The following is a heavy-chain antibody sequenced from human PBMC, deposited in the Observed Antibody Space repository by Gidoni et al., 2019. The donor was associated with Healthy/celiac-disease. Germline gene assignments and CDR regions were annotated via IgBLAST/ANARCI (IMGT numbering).Heavy chain of an antibody. J-gene: IGHJ4*02. CDR3: ARDQVGIYGDPPGY. V-gene: IGHV1-18*01. D-gene: IGHD4-17*01. CDR2: ISAYNGNT. CDR1: GYTFTSYG. Sequence: QVQLVHSGAEVKTPGASVKVSCKASGYTFTSYGISWVRQAPGQGREWMGWISAYNGNTNYAQKLQGRVTMTADTSTSTAYMELRSMRSDDTAVYYCARDQVGIYGDPPGYWGEGTLVTVSS.